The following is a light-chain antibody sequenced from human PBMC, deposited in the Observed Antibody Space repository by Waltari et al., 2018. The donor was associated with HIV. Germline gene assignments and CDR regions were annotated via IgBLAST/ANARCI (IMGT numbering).Light chain of an antibody. J-gene: IGKJ4*01. CDR1: QTLLHSSGFDY. Sequence: IVLTQSPLSLPVIPGEPASLSFRSSQTLLHSSGFDYLDWYLQKPGQAPQLLIYLGSHRASGVSDRFSGGGSGTHFTLNLTRVEPEDVGVYFCMQFLQTPPTFGGGTKVEIK. CDR2: LGS. CDR3: MQFLQTPPT. V-gene: IGKV2-28*01.